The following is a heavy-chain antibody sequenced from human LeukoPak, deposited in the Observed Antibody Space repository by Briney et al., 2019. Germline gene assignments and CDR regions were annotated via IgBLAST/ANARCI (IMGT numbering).Heavy chain of an antibody. V-gene: IGHV3-21*01. D-gene: IGHD3-10*01. CDR3: ARVAWFGELLNFDY. CDR1: GFTFSSYS. Sequence: PGGSLRLSCAASGFTFSSYSMNWVRQAPGKGLEWVSSISSSSSYIYYADSMKGRFTISRDNAKNSLYLQMNSLRAEDTAVYYCARVAWFGELLNFDYWGQGTLVTVSS. J-gene: IGHJ4*02. CDR2: ISSSSSYI.